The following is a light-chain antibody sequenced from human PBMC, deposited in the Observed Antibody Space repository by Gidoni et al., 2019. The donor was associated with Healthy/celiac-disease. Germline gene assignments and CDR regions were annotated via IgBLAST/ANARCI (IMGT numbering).Light chain of an antibody. CDR1: SSDVGGYNY. CDR3: CSYAGSYTL. CDR2: DVS. V-gene: IGLV2-11*01. J-gene: IGLJ2*01. Sequence: QSVLTHPRSLSGAPGQSFTISCTGTSSDVGGYNYVSWYQQHPGKAPKLMIYDVSKRPSGVPDRFSGSKSGNTASLTISGLQAEDEADYYCCSYAGSYTLFGGGTKLTVL.